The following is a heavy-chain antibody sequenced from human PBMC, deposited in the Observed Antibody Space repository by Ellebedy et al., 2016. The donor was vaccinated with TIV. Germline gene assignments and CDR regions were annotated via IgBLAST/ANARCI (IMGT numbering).Heavy chain of an antibody. V-gene: IGHV1-69*04. J-gene: IGHJ6*02. D-gene: IGHD3-3*01. CDR1: GGTFSSYA. Sequence: AASVKVSCKASGGTFSSYAINWVQQAPGQGLEWMGRIIPILGIANYAQKFQGRVTITADKSTSTAYMELSSLRSEDTAVYYCARGRTRITIPSGYYYYYGMDVWGQGTTVTVSS. CDR3: ARGRTRITIPSGYYYYYGMDV. CDR2: IIPILGIA.